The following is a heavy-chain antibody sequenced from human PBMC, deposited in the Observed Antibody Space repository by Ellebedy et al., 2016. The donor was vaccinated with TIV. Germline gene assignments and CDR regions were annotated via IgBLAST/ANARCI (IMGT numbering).Heavy chain of an antibody. D-gene: IGHD3-10*01. CDR1: GGSISSTSYY. CDR2: IYYSGST. J-gene: IGHJ4*02. V-gene: IGHV4-39*01. CDR3: ARHSTMVRGGLPDY. Sequence: GSLRLSCTVSGGSISSTSYYRGWIRQPPGKGLEWIAGIYYSGSTYYNPSLRSRVTISVDTSKNQFSLKLSSVTAADTAVYYCARHSTMVRGGLPDYWGQGTPVTVSS.